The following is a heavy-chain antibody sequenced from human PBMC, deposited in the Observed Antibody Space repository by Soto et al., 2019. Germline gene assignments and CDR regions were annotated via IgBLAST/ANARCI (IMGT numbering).Heavy chain of an antibody. J-gene: IGHJ4*02. D-gene: IGHD6-13*01. CDR2: INPSGGT. V-gene: IGHV4-34*01. Sequence: PSETLSLTCGVYGGSFSGYYWSWIRQPPGKGPEWIGEINPSGGTNYNPSLKSRVTISVDTSKNQFSLKLSSVTAADTAVYYCARDRSSSSWAYYFDYWGQGTLVTVSS. CDR3: ARDRSSSSWAYYFDY. CDR1: GGSFSGYY.